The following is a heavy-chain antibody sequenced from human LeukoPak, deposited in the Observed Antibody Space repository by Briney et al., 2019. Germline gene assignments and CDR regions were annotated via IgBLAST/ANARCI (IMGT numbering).Heavy chain of an antibody. D-gene: IGHD3-3*02. J-gene: IGHJ4*02. CDR1: GFSFTAYA. Sequence: PGASLRLSCAASGFSFTAYAMNWVRQAPGKGLDWVAYINSRGSTTYYADSVKGRFTISRDNARDSLFLQMNSLTAGDTAVYYCARDQPTSTSYPDYWGQGTLVTVSS. CDR3: ARDQPTSTSYPDY. V-gene: IGHV3-48*01. CDR2: INSRGSTT.